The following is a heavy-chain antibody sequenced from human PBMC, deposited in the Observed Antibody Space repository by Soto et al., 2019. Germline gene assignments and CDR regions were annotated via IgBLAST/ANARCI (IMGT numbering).Heavy chain of an antibody. CDR1: GGSISSYY. V-gene: IGHV4-59*01. D-gene: IGHD3-9*01. CDR2: IYYSGST. J-gene: IGHJ4*02. Sequence: SETLSPTCTVSGGSISSYYWSWIRQPPGKGLEWIGYIYYSGSTNYNPSLKSRVTISVDTSKNQFSLKLSSVTAADTAVYYCARSYYDILTGYYFDYWGQGTLVTVSS. CDR3: ARSYYDILTGYYFDY.